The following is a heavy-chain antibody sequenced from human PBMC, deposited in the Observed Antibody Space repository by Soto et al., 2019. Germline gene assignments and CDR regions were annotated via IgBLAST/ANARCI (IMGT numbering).Heavy chain of an antibody. CDR1: GFTFSSYA. D-gene: IGHD6-19*01. CDR2: ISGSGCRT. CDR3: AKGEQWLAY. V-gene: IGHV3-23*01. J-gene: IGHJ4*02. Sequence: GGSLRLSCASSGFTFSSYAMSWVRHAPGKGLEWVSAISGSGCRTYYADSVKGRFTISRDNSKNTLYLQMNSLGAEDTAVYYWAKGEQWLAYWGQGTLVTVSS.